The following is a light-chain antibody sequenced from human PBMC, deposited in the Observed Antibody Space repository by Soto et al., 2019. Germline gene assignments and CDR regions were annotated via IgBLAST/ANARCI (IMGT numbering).Light chain of an antibody. V-gene: IGKV1-39*01. J-gene: IGKJ2*01. Sequence: EIQMTQSPSSLSASVGDRVTITCRASQSISSYLNWYQQKPRKAPKLLIYAASSLQSGVPSRFSGSGSVTELTLTIIRLQPEYFATDYCQQSYSTPTYTFGQGTKLEIK. CDR3: QQSYSTPTYT. CDR1: QSISSY. CDR2: AAS.